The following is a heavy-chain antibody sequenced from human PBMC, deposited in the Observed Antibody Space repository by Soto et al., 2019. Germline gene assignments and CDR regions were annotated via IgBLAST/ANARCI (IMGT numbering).Heavy chain of an antibody. CDR1: GFTFSSYG. Sequence: GGSLRLSCAASGFTFSSYGMHWVRQAPGKGLEWVAVISYDGSNKYYADSVKGRFTISRDNSKNTLYLQMNSLRAEDTAVYYCAKDRFKGGATNYFDYWGQGTLVTVSS. J-gene: IGHJ4*02. D-gene: IGHD1-26*01. V-gene: IGHV3-30*18. CDR2: ISYDGSNK. CDR3: AKDRFKGGATNYFDY.